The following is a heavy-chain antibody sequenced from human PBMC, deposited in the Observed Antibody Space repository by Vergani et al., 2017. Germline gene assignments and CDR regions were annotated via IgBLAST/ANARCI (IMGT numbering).Heavy chain of an antibody. CDR2: ISHDGNKK. V-gene: IGHV3-30*18. CDR3: AKDPRIKEDYYYYYMDV. Sequence: QVQLVESGGSVVQPGRSLRLSCAASGFTFSNYGLHWVRQAPGQGLEWVAVISHDGNKKYYVDSVKGRFTISRDNSKNTLYLYMNSLRADDTAVYYCAKDPRIKEDYYYYYMDVGEKGTTVTVS. CDR1: GFTFSNYG. J-gene: IGHJ6*03. D-gene: IGHD1-14*01.